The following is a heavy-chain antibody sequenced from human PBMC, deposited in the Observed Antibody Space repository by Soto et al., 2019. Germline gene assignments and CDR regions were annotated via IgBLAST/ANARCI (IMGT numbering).Heavy chain of an antibody. D-gene: IGHD5-12*01. V-gene: IGHV4-31*03. Sequence: QVQLQESGPGLVKPSQTLSLTCTVSGGSISSGGYYWSWIRQHPGKGLEWIGYIYYSGSTYYNPSLKSRVTISVDTSKNQFSLKLSSVTAADTAVYYCARGPREMATIIHVDYWGQGTLVTVSS. J-gene: IGHJ4*02. CDR2: IYYSGST. CDR1: GGSISSGGYY. CDR3: ARGPREMATIIHVDY.